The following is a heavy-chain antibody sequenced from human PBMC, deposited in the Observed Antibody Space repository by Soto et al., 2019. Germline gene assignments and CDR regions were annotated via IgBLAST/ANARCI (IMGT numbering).Heavy chain of an antibody. CDR3: ARDLGFGELNWFDP. J-gene: IGHJ5*02. D-gene: IGHD3-10*01. CDR2: MNPNSGDT. Sequence: GASVKVSCKASGYTFTNYDINWVRQAAGQGPEWMGWMNPNSGDTGYAQNFQGRVTMTRDTSIRTAYMELSSLRSEDTAVYYCARDLGFGELNWFDPWGQGTLVTVSS. V-gene: IGHV1-8*01. CDR1: GYTFTNYD.